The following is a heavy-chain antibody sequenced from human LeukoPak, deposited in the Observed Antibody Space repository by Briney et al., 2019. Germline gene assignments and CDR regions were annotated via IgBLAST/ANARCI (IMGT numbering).Heavy chain of an antibody. V-gene: IGHV1-2*02. J-gene: IGHJ4*02. Sequence: ASVKVSCKASGYTFTGYYMHWVRQAPGQGLEWMGWINPNSGGTNYAQKFQGKVTMTRDTSISTAYMELSRLRSDDTAVYYCARERIRWFGEPPGYWGQGTLVTVSS. CDR3: ARERIRWFGEPPGY. D-gene: IGHD3-10*01. CDR2: INPNSGGT. CDR1: GYTFTGYY.